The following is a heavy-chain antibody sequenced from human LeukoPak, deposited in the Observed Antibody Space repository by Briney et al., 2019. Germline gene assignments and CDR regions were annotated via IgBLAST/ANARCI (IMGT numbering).Heavy chain of an antibody. CDR3: AKDIGGSYFYYFDY. J-gene: IGHJ4*02. V-gene: IGHV3-9*03. Sequence: AGGSLRLSCAASGFTFDDYAMHWVRQAPGKGLEWVSGISWNSGSIGYADSVKGRFTISRDNAKNSLYLQMNSLRAEDMALYFCAKDIGGSYFYYFDYWGQGTLVTVSS. CDR2: ISWNSGSI. D-gene: IGHD1-26*01. CDR1: GFTFDDYA.